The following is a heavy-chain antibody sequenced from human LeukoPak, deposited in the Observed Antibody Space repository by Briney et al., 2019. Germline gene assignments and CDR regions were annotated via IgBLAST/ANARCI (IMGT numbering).Heavy chain of an antibody. CDR3: ARLQYCSGTSCYWFDP. V-gene: IGHV4-30-2*01. CDR2: IYHTGST. D-gene: IGHD2-2*01. J-gene: IGHJ5*02. CDR1: GGSISSGGHS. Sequence: SQTLSLTCTVSGGSISSGGHSWSWIRQPPGKGLEWIGYIYHTGSTYYNPSLKSRVTISVDTSKNQFSLRLSSVTAADTAVYYCARLQYCSGTSCYWFDPWGQGTLVTVSS.